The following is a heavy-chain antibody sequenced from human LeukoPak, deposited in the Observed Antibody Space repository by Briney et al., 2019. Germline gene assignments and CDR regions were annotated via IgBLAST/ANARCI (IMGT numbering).Heavy chain of an antibody. V-gene: IGHV3-7*01. CDR2: INGDGRDK. D-gene: IGHD3-9*01. CDR3: ARGVDSAIDW. CDR1: GFTFSSYW. Sequence: GGSLRLSCAASGFTFSSYWMNWVSQAPGKGLEWVVNINGDGRDKYYVGSVRGRFTISRDNADNALYLQMNSLRGDDTALYYCARGVDSAIDWWGQGTLVTVSS. J-gene: IGHJ4*02.